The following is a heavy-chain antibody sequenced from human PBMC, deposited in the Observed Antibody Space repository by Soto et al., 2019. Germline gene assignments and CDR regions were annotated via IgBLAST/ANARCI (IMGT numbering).Heavy chain of an antibody. CDR2: ISYDGSNK. J-gene: IGHJ6*02. CDR3: AKGGTGYSSGSRCYYYYYGMDV. V-gene: IGHV3-30*18. CDR1: GFTFSSYG. Sequence: GGSLRLSCAASGFTFSSYGMHWVRQAPGKGLEWVAVISYDGSNKYYADSVKGRFTISRDNSKNTLYLQMNSLRAEDTAVYYCAKGGTGYSSGSRCYYYYYGMDVWGQGTTVTVSS. D-gene: IGHD6-19*01.